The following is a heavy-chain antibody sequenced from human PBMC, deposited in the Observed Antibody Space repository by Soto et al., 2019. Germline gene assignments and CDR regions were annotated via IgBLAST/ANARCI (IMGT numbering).Heavy chain of an antibody. D-gene: IGHD6-13*01. Sequence: GRSLRLSCAASGFTFSSYAVSWVRQAPGKGLEWVSAISDSGGSTYYADSVKGRFTISRDNSKNTLYLQMNSLRAEDTAVYYCAKDRGVSPGYSSSWYYFDYWGQGTLVTVS. J-gene: IGHJ4*02. CDR1: GFTFSSYA. CDR3: AKDRGVSPGYSSSWYYFDY. V-gene: IGHV3-23*01. CDR2: ISDSGGST.